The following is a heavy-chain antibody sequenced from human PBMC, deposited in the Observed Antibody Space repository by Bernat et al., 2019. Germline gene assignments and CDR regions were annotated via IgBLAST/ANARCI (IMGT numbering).Heavy chain of an antibody. Sequence: EVQLVESGGGLVQPGGSLRLSCAASGFTFSSYWMSWVRQAPGKGLEWVANIKQDGSEKYYVDSVKGRFTISRDNAKNSLYLQMNSLRAEDTAVYYWARDRGGRYCSSTSCPYYYGMDVWGQGTTVTVSS. J-gene: IGHJ6*02. V-gene: IGHV3-7*03. CDR2: IKQDGSEK. CDR3: ARDRGGRYCSSTSCPYYYGMDV. D-gene: IGHD2-2*01. CDR1: GFTFSSYW.